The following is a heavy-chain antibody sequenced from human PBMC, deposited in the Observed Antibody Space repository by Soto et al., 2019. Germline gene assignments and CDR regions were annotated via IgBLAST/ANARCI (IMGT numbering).Heavy chain of an antibody. V-gene: IGHV3-11*01. J-gene: IGHJ5*02. Sequence: QVQLVESGGGLVKPGGSLRLSCAASGFIFSDYYMSWIRQAPGKGLEWVSYISGSGSIVYYADSMKGRFTISRDNAKNSVYLQMNSLRVDDTAVYSCARDRGLYYYGSGSPSDLWGQGVLVTVSS. CDR1: GFIFSDYY. CDR3: ARDRGLYYYGSGSPSDL. D-gene: IGHD3-10*01. CDR2: ISGSGSIV.